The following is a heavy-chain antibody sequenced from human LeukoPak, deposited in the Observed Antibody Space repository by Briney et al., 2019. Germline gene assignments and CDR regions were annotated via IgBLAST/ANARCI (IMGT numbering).Heavy chain of an antibody. CDR3: ARGRFHSRSYYLDY. V-gene: IGHV4-34*01. CDR2: INHSGST. J-gene: IGHJ4*02. CDR1: GGSFSGYY. D-gene: IGHD3-10*01. Sequence: SETLSLTCAVYGGSFSGYYWSWIRQPPGKGLEWIGEINHSGSTNYNPSLKSRVTISVDTSKNQFSLKLSSVTAADTAVYYCARGRFHSRSYYLDYWGQGTLVTVSS.